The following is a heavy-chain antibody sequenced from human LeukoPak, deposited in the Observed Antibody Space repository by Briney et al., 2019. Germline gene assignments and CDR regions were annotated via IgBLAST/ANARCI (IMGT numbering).Heavy chain of an antibody. CDR1: GGSISSHY. V-gene: IGHV4-59*11. Sequence: SETLSLTCTVSGGSISSHYWSWIRQPPGKGLEWIGYIYYSGSTNYNPSLKSRVTISVDTSKNQFSLKLSSVTAADTAVYYCARGYCSGGSCSAFAFDTWGQGTMVTVSS. J-gene: IGHJ3*02. CDR3: ARGYCSGGSCSAFAFDT. D-gene: IGHD2-15*01. CDR2: IYYSGST.